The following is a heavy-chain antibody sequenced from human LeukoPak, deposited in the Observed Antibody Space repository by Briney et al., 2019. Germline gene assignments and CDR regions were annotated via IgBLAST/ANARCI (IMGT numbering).Heavy chain of an antibody. CDR3: ARVWRTSPYYVDY. CDR2: ISAYNGHT. D-gene: IGHD3-16*01. V-gene: IGHV1-18*01. Sequence: ASVNVSCKASGYSFTNYGITWVRQAPGQGLEWMGWISAYNGHTNYAQKFQGRVSMTTDTSTSTAYMELRSLRSDDTAVYYCARVWRTSPYYVDYWGQGTLVTVSS. J-gene: IGHJ4*02. CDR1: GYSFTNYG.